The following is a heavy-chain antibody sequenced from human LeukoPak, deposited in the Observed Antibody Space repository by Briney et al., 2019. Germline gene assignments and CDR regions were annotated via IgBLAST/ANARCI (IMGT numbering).Heavy chain of an antibody. CDR2: INPNSGGT. Sequence: ASVKLSCKASGYTFTGYYMHWVRQAPGQGLEWMGWINPNSGGTNYAQKVQGRVTMTRDTSISTAYMELSRLRSDDTAVYYCARVGIAGSCTGDYFDYWGQGPGITVS. CDR3: ARVGIAGSCTGDYFDY. V-gene: IGHV1-2*02. J-gene: IGHJ4*02. D-gene: IGHD6-19*01. CDR1: GYTFTGYY.